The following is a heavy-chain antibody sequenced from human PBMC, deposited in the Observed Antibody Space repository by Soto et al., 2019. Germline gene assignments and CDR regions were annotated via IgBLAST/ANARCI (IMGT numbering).Heavy chain of an antibody. D-gene: IGHD3-3*01. CDR3: ARDWSYDFWSGYYTERHRYYYYGMDV. CDR1: GFTFSSYS. Sequence: KPGGSLRLSCAASGFTFSSYSMNWVRQAPGKGLEWVSSISSSSSYIYYADSVKGRFTISRDNAKNSLYLQMNSLRAEDTAVYYCARDWSYDFWSGYYTERHRYYYYGMDVWGQGTTVTVSS. CDR2: ISSSSSYI. J-gene: IGHJ6*02. V-gene: IGHV3-21*01.